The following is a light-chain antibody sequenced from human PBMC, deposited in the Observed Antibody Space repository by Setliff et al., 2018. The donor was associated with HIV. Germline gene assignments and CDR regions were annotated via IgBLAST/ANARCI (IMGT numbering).Light chain of an antibody. V-gene: IGLV2-23*02. CDR2: EDN. Sequence: QSVLTQPAAVSGSPGQSITISCTGSNSNIGTYNLVSWYQQVPGRAPRLMIFEDNKRPSGVSDRFSGSKSGYTASLTISGLQPGDEADYYCCSYAGRNTFHMIFGGWTKVTVL. J-gene: IGLJ2*01. CDR3: CSYAGRNTFHMI. CDR1: NSNIGTYNL.